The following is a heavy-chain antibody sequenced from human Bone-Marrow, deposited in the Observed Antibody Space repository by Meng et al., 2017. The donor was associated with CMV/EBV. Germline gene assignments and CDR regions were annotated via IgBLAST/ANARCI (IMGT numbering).Heavy chain of an antibody. CDR3: ARDLSLSGYPSLGFDY. CDR1: GFIFSSHP. Sequence: GESLKISCAASGFIFSSHPMHWVRQAPGRGLDWVAGISFDGNDVYYADSVTGRFTISRDKSKNTLSLRMHSLTAEDTALYYCARDLSLSGYPSLGFDYWGQGALVTVYS. D-gene: IGHD5-12*01. V-gene: IGHV3-30*01. CDR2: ISFDGNDV. J-gene: IGHJ4*02.